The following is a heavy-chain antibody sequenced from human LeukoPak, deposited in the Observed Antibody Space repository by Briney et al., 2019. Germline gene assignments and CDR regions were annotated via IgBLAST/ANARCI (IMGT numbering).Heavy chain of an antibody. D-gene: IGHD6-19*01. CDR3: ARSALAVAALGWFDP. CDR1: GDSISSGDYY. V-gene: IGHV4-30-4*01. CDR2: IYYSGST. Sequence: SQTLSLTCTVSGDSISSGDYYWSWIRQPPGKGLEWIGYIYYSGSTNYNPSLKSRVTISVDTSKNQFSLKLSSVTAADTAVYYCARSALAVAALGWFDPWGQGTLVTVSS. J-gene: IGHJ5*02.